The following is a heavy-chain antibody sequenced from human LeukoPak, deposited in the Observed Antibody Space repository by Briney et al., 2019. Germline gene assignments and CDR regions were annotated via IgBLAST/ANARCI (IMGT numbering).Heavy chain of an antibody. CDR1: GFTFSSYA. V-gene: IGHV3-30-3*01. D-gene: IGHD6-6*01. Sequence: GGSLRLSCAASGFTFSSYAMHWVRQAPGKGLEWVAVTSYDGTNTFFADPVKGRFTISRDNSKNTLFLQMNGLRVEDTAVYYCARDWYFSTKRHLEAARFFDYWGQGTLVTVSS. CDR2: TSYDGTNT. CDR3: ARDWYFSTKRHLEAARFFDY. J-gene: IGHJ4*02.